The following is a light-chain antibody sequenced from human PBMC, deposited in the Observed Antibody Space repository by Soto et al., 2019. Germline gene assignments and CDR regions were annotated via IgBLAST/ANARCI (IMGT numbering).Light chain of an antibody. Sequence: QSALTQPASVSGSPGQSINISCTGTSSDVGGYNYVSWNQQHPGKAPKLMIHDVSNRPSGVSNRFSGSKSGNTASLTISGLQAEDEADYYCSSYTSSSTVVFGGGTKLTVL. CDR2: DVS. CDR1: SSDVGGYNY. J-gene: IGLJ2*01. V-gene: IGLV2-14*01. CDR3: SSYTSSSTVV.